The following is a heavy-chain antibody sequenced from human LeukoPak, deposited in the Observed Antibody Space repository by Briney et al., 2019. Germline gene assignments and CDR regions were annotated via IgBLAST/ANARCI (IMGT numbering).Heavy chain of an antibody. J-gene: IGHJ5*02. D-gene: IGHD3-10*01. CDR2: IYHSGGT. V-gene: IGHV4-4*02. Sequence: ASETLSLTCAVSGGSISSSNWWSWVRQPPGKGLEWIGEIYHSGGTNYNPSLKSRVTISVDKSKNQFSLKLSSVTAADTAVYYCARVIGYYGSGSYLWFDPWGQGTLVTVSS. CDR3: ARVIGYYGSGSYLWFDP. CDR1: GGSISSSNW.